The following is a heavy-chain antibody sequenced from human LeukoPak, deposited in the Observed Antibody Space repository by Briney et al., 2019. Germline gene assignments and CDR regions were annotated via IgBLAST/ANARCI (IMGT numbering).Heavy chain of an antibody. CDR2: INHSGST. D-gene: IGHD3-3*01. CDR3: ARGRYYDFWSGYYQGYYYYYMDV. V-gene: IGHV4-34*01. J-gene: IGHJ6*03. Sequence: KSSETLSLTCAVYGGSFSGYYWSWIRQPPGKGLEWIGEINHSGSTNYNPSLKSRVTISVDTSKNQFSLKLSSVTAADTAVYYCARGRYYDFWSGYYQGYYYYYMDVWGKGTTVTVSS. CDR1: GGSFSGYY.